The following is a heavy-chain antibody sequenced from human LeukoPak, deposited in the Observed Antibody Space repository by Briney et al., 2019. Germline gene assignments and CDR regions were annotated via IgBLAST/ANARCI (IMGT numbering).Heavy chain of an antibody. Sequence: PGGSLRLSCAASGFTFSSYSMNWVRQAPGKGLEWVSSISSSSSYIYYADSVKGRFTISRDNAKNSLYLQMNSLRAEDTAVYCCASVGDSSSGYNDAFDIWGQGTMVTVSS. J-gene: IGHJ3*02. D-gene: IGHD3-22*01. CDR2: ISSSSSYI. V-gene: IGHV3-21*01. CDR3: ASVGDSSSGYNDAFDI. CDR1: GFTFSSYS.